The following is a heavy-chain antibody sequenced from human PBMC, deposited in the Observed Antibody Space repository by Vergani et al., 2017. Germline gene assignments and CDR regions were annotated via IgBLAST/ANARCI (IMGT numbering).Heavy chain of an antibody. Sequence: EVQLVESGGGLVQPGGSLRLSCAASGFTVSSNYMSWVRQAPGKGLEWVSVIYSGGSTYYADSVKGRFTITRQDSKNTRYLQVNSLRAEDTAVYYCARGKTGDLGEIDYWGQGTLVTVSS. J-gene: IGHJ4*02. CDR1: GFTVSSNY. CDR3: ARGKTGDLGEIDY. V-gene: IGHV3-53*04. CDR2: IYSGGST. D-gene: IGHD7-27*01.